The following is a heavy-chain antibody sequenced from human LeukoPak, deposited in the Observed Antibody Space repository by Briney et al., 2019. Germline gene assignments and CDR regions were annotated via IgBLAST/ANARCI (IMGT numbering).Heavy chain of an antibody. CDR1: GFTFSSYA. D-gene: IGHD3-16*02. J-gene: IGHJ4*02. CDR3: AKPMITFGGVIVREGLDY. Sequence: GGSLRLSCAASGFTFSSYAMSWVRQAPGKGLEWVSAISGSGGSTYYADSVKGRFTISRDNSKNTLYLQMNSLRAEDTAVYYCAKPMITFGGVIVREGLDYWGQGTLVTVSS. V-gene: IGHV3-23*01. CDR2: ISGSGGST.